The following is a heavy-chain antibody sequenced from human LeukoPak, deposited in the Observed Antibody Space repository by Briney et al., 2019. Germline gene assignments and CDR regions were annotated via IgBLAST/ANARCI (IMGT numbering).Heavy chain of an antibody. CDR1: GFTFSSHG. V-gene: IGHV3-33*01. Sequence: GGSLRLSCVASGFTFSSHGMHWVRQAPGKGLEWVAVIWYDGSHRYYPDSVKGRLTISRDNSKNTLFLQMDSLRVDDTAVYYCVRDNAAADGALDYWGQGSLVTVSS. CDR2: IWYDGSHR. J-gene: IGHJ4*02. D-gene: IGHD5-24*01. CDR3: VRDNAAADGALDY.